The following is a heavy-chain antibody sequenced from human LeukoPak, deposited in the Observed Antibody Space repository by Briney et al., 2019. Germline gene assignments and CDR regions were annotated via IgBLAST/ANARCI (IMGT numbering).Heavy chain of an antibody. J-gene: IGHJ6*02. CDR1: GGSISSYY. V-gene: IGHV4-4*07. CDR2: IYTSGST. Sequence: PSETLSLTCTVSGGSISSYYWSWIRQPAGKGLEWIGRIYTSGSTNYNPSLKSLVTMSVDTSKNQFSLRLSSVTAADTAVYYCARGMGGGYRIHYYYYGMDVWGQGTTVTVSS. D-gene: IGHD1-26*01. CDR3: ARGMGGGYRIHYYYYGMDV.